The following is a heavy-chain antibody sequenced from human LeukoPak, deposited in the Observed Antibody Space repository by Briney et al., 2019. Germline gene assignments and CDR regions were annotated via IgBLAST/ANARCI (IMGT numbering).Heavy chain of an antibody. CDR2: TYYRSKWYN. CDR1: GDSVSSNRAS. J-gene: IGHJ4*02. V-gene: IGHV6-1*01. CDR3: SRSDGASDFDY. D-gene: IGHD5-24*01. Sequence: SQALSLTCAISGDSVSSNRASWTWIRQSPSRGLEWLGRTYYRSKWYNDYAVSLKSRISINPDTSKNQFSLQLNSVTPEDTAVYYCSRSDGASDFDYWGQGTLVTVSS.